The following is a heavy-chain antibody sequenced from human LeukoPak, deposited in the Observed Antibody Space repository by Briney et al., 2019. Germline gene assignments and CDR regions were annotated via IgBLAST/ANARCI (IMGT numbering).Heavy chain of an antibody. J-gene: IGHJ3*02. CDR3: ARGSVSGYDYNAFDI. CDR2: IYYSGST. V-gene: IGHV4-59*01. CDR1: GGSISSYY. D-gene: IGHD5-12*01. Sequence: SETLSLTCTVSGGSISSYYWSWIRQPPGKGLEWIGYIYYSGSTNYNPSLKSRVTISVDTSKNQFSLNLRSVAAADTAVHYCARGSVSGYDYNAFDIWGQGTMVTVSS.